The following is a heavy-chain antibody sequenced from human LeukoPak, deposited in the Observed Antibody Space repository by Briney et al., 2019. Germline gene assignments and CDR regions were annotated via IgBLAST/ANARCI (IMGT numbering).Heavy chain of an antibody. Sequence: SETLSLTCTVSGCSISSSSYYWGWIRQPPGKGLVWIGSIYYSGSTYYNPSLKSRVTISVDTSKNQFSLKLSSVTAADTAVYYCARRDSLFLFDYWGQGTLVTVSS. D-gene: IGHD3-22*01. J-gene: IGHJ4*02. V-gene: IGHV4-39*01. CDR1: GCSISSSSYY. CDR3: ARRDSLFLFDY. CDR2: IYYSGST.